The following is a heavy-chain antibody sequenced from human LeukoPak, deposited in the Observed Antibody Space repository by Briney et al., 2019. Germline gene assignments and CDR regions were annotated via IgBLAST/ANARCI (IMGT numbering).Heavy chain of an antibody. D-gene: IGHD3-3*01. CDR2: IYYSGST. CDR1: GGSISSDSYS. V-gene: IGHV4-39*07. CDR3: AMGGGEVDYYYYMDV. Sequence: SETLSLTCTVSGGSISSDSYSWGWIRQPPGKGLEWIGTIYYSGSTYYNPSLKSRVTISVDTSKNQFSLKLSSVTAADTAVYYCAMGGGEVDYYYYMDVWGKGTTVTVSS. J-gene: IGHJ6*03.